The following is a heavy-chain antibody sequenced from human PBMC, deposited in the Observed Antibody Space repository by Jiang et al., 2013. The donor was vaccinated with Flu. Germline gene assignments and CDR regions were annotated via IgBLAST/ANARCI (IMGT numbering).Heavy chain of an antibody. CDR3: ARGANSARKDLDY. J-gene: IGHJ4*02. CDR2: LNTGNGNT. D-gene: IGHD2/OR15-2a*01. Sequence: SGAEVTKPGASVKVSCKASGYSFFNYNVHWVRQAPGQRLEWMGWLNTGNGNTKYSQTFQGRVTITRDTSASIVYLEVSSLRFEDTAVYYCARGANSARKDLDYWGQGILVTVSS. V-gene: IGHV1-3*04. CDR1: GYSFFNYN.